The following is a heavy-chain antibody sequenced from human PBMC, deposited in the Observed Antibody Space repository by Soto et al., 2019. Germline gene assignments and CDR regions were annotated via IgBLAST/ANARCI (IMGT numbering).Heavy chain of an antibody. CDR2: ISAYNGNT. Sequence: ASVKVSCKASGYTFTSYGISWVRQAPGQGLEWMGWISAYNGNTNYAQKLQGRVTMTTDTSTSTAYMELRSLRSDDTAVYYCARVSIAVADYYFDYWGQGTLVTVSS. CDR3: ARVSIAVADYYFDY. D-gene: IGHD6-19*01. V-gene: IGHV1-18*04. J-gene: IGHJ4*02. CDR1: GYTFTSYG.